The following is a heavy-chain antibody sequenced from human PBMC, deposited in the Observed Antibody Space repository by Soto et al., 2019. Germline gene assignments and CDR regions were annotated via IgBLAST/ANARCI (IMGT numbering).Heavy chain of an antibody. D-gene: IGHD1-26*01. V-gene: IGHV3-30*18. CDR3: AKDAPVTGRYPQGYFDY. CDR2: ISYDGSNK. J-gene: IGHJ4*02. Sequence: QVQLVESGGGVVQPGRSLRLSCAASGFTFSSYAMHWVRQAPGKGLEWVAVISYDGSNKYYADSVKGRFTISRDNSKSTLYLQLNSLRAEDTAVYYCAKDAPVTGRYPQGYFDYWGQGTLVTVSS. CDR1: GFTFSSYA.